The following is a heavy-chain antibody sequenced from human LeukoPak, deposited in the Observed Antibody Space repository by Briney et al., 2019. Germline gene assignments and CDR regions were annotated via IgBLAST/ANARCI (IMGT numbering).Heavy chain of an antibody. V-gene: IGHV4-59*01. CDR2: IYYSGST. Sequence: PSETLSLTCTVSGGSISSYYWSWIRQPPGKGLEWVGYIYYSGSTNYNPSLKSRATISVDTSKNQFSLKLSSVTAADTAVYYCTRRGYSGYDFDYWGQGTLVTVS. D-gene: IGHD5-12*01. CDR1: GGSISSYY. CDR3: TRRGYSGYDFDY. J-gene: IGHJ4*02.